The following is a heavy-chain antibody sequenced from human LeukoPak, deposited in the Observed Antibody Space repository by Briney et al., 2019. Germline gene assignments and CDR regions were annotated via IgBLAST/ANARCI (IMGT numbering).Heavy chain of an antibody. CDR1: GGSISSCY. CDR2: IYTSGST. V-gene: IGHV4-4*07. Sequence: SETLSLTCTVSGGSISSCYWSWIRQPAGKGLEWIGRIYTSGSTNYNPSLKSRVTMSVDTSKNQFSLKLSSVTAADTAVYYCARERYDSSGYYYEGAFDYWGQGTLVTVSS. J-gene: IGHJ4*02. D-gene: IGHD3-22*01. CDR3: ARERYDSSGYYYEGAFDY.